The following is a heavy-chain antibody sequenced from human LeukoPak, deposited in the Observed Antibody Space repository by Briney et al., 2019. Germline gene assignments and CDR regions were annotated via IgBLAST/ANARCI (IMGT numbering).Heavy chain of an antibody. CDR1: GFTFSSYS. J-gene: IGHJ4*02. Sequence: PGGSLRLSCAASGFTFSSYSMNGVRQAPGKGLEWVSYISSSSTTVFYADSVKGRFTISRDNTKNSLYLQMNSLRDEDTALYYCARDKRGNSVFDSWGQGTLVTVSS. CDR2: ISSSSTTV. V-gene: IGHV3-48*02. CDR3: ARDKRGNSVFDS. D-gene: IGHD4-23*01.